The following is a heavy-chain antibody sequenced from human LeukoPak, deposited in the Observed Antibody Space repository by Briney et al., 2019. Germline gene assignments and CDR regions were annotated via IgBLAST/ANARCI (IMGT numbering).Heavy chain of an antibody. Sequence: PGGSLRLSCAASGFTFSSYAMSWVRQAPGKGLEWVSAISGSGGSTYYADSVKGRFTISRDNAKNSLYLQMNSLRAEDTAVYYCARTLVGATGFPVGNFDYWGQGTLVTVSS. CDR2: ISGSGGST. V-gene: IGHV3-23*01. CDR1: GFTFSSYA. J-gene: IGHJ4*02. CDR3: ARTLVGATGFPVGNFDY. D-gene: IGHD1-26*01.